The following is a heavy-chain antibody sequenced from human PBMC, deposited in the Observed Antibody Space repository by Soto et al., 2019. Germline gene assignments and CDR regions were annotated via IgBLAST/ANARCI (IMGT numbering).Heavy chain of an antibody. J-gene: IGHJ4*02. CDR2: ISRSSVGT. D-gene: IGHD3-22*01. Sequence: EVQLLESGGGLVQPGGSLRLSCAAAGFSFSSYAMNWVRQAPGKGLEWVAAISRSSVGTYYAGSVKGRFTISRDNYKNTLSLHMNSLRADDTAVYYCAKGNYYESADYSTVRESSFDSWGRGTLVTVSA. V-gene: IGHV3-23*01. CDR1: GFSFSSYA. CDR3: AKGNYYESADYSTVRESSFDS.